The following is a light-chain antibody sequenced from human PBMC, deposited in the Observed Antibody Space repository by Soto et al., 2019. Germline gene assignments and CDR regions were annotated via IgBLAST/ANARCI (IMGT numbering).Light chain of an antibody. CDR2: HAS. J-gene: IGKJ4*01. Sequence: DIQMTQSPSTLSASVGDRVTIPCRASQSISSWLAWYQRKPGKAPKLLIYHASSLESGVPSRFSGSGSGTEFTLTISSLQPDDFATYYCQQYYNFVTFCGGTKVEIK. V-gene: IGKV1-5*01. CDR1: QSISSW. CDR3: QQYYNFVT.